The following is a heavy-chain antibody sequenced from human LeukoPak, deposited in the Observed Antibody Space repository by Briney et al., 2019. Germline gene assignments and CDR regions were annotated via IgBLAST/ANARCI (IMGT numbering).Heavy chain of an antibody. D-gene: IGHD1-26*01. J-gene: IGHJ4*02. CDR1: GYTFTGYY. CDR3: ARGSIVGATFDYFDY. Sequence: GASVKVSCKASGYTFTGYYMHWARQAPGQGLEWMGWINPNSGGTNYAQKFQGRVTMTRDTSISTAYMELSRLRSDDTAVYYCARGSIVGATFDYFDYWGQGTLVTVSS. CDR2: INPNSGGT. V-gene: IGHV1-2*02.